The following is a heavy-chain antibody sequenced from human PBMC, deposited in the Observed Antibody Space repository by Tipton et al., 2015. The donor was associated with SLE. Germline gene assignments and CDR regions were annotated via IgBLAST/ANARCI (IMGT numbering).Heavy chain of an antibody. Sequence: TLSLTCTVSGGSISSDYWTWIRQSPGRGLEWLGYIYYSGSTSYNPSLKSRVSISVDRSKNQFSLTLTSVTAADAAVYYCARDKENWGRNYYYYMDGWGKVTTVTVSS. CDR3: ARDKENWGRNYYYYMDG. D-gene: IGHD7-27*01. CDR2: IYYSGST. CDR1: GGSISSDY. V-gene: IGHV4-59*01. J-gene: IGHJ6*03.